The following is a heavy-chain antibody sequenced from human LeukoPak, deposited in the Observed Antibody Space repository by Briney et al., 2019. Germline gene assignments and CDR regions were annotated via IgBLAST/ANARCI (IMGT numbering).Heavy chain of an antibody. CDR2: INPKSVGT. CDR3: ASLDFWSGSGY. Sequence: ASVKVSCKASGYTFTGYYMHWVRQAPGEGVEWRGWINPKSVGTNYAQKFEGGVTMTRYTSISTAYMELSRLRSDDTAVYYCASLDFWSGSGYWGQGTLVTVSS. V-gene: IGHV1-2*02. J-gene: IGHJ4*02. CDR1: GYTFTGYY. D-gene: IGHD3-3*01.